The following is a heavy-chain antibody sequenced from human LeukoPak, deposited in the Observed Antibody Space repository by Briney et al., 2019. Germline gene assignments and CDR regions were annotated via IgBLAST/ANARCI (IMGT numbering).Heavy chain of an antibody. V-gene: IGHV3-30*18. D-gene: IGHD2-2*01. CDR3: AKGPLRGTAAAIDY. J-gene: IGHJ4*02. CDR2: ISYDGRNK. Sequence: GGSLRLSCVASGFTFRNYVIHWVRQAPGKGLEWVAVISYDGRNKHYPDSVKGRFTISRDVSTDTLWLQMDSLRTEDTAVYYCAKGPLRGTAAAIDYWGQGTLVTVSS. CDR1: GFTFRNYV.